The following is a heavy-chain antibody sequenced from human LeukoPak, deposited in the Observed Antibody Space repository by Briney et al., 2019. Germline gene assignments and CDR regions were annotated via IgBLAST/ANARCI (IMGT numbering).Heavy chain of an antibody. J-gene: IGHJ4*02. CDR3: AKTYYYDSSGYYHTSHFDY. CDR1: GFTFSSYA. Sequence: GGSLRLSCAASGFTFSSYAMSWVRQAPGEGLEWVSAISGSGGSTYYADSVKGRFTTSRDNSKNALYLQMNSMRAEDTAVYYCAKTYYYDSSGYYHTSHFDYWGQGTLVTVSS. V-gene: IGHV3-23*01. CDR2: ISGSGGST. D-gene: IGHD3-22*01.